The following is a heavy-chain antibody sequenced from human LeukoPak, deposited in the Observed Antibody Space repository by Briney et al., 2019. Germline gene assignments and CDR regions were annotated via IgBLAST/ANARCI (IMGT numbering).Heavy chain of an antibody. J-gene: IGHJ4*02. CDR1: GFTFSSYA. CDR2: INGGGVNT. CDR3: AKDLYSNYGPADY. V-gene: IGHV3-23*01. D-gene: IGHD4-11*01. Sequence: PGGSLRLSCAASGFTFSSYAMSWVRQAPGKGLEWVSTINGGGVNTHYADSVGGRFTISRDNSKDTLFLQMNSLRDEDTAVYYCAKDLYSNYGPADYWGQGNLATVSS.